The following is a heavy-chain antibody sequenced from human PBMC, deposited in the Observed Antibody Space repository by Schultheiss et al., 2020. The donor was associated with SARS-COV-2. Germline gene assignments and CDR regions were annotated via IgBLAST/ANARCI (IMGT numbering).Heavy chain of an antibody. CDR1: GFTFSNAW. CDR3: VSPAAIQHDAFDI. V-gene: IGHV3-15*01. CDR2: IKSKTDGGTT. Sequence: GGSLRLSCAASGFTFSNAWMSWVRQAPGKGLEWVGRIKSKTDGGTTDYAAPVKGRFTISRDNSKNTLYLQMNSLRAEDTAVYYCVSPAAIQHDAFDIWGQGTMVTVSS. D-gene: IGHD2-2*02. J-gene: IGHJ3*02.